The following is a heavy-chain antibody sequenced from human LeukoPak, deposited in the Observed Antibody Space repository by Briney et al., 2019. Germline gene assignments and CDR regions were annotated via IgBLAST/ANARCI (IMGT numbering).Heavy chain of an antibody. J-gene: IGHJ1*01. V-gene: IGHV4-4*07. CDR3: ARDRLPGIAAAGTLQH. CDR2: ISTSGST. Sequence: SETLSLTCTVSGGSISSYYWSWIRQPAGKGLESIGHISTSGSTNYNPSLKSRVTMSVDTSKNQFSLKLSSVTAADTAVYYCARDRLPGIAAAGTLQHWGQGTLVTVSS. D-gene: IGHD6-13*01. CDR1: GGSISSYY.